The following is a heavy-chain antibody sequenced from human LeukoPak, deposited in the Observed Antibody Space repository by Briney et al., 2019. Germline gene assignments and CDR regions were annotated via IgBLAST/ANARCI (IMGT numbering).Heavy chain of an antibody. Sequence: SSVKVSCKVSGYTLTELSMHWVRQAPGKGLEWMGGFDPEDGETIYAQKFQGRVTMTEDTSTDTAYMELSSLRSEDTAVYYRATGDNWNDFDYWAREPWSPSPQ. CDR2: FDPEDGET. J-gene: IGHJ4*02. CDR3: ATGDNWNDFDY. D-gene: IGHD1-1*01. V-gene: IGHV1-24*01. CDR1: GYTLTELS.